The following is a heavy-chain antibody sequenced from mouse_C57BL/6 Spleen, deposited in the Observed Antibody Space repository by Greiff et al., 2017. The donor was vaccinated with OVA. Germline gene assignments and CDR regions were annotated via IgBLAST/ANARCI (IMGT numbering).Heavy chain of an antibody. CDR1: GFTFSSYT. CDR3: ARDDGNYDFDY. Sequence: EVQGLESGGGLVKPGGSLKLSCAASGFTFSSYTMSWVRQTPEKRLEWVATISGGGGNTYYPDSVKGRFTISRDNAKNTLYLQMSSLRSEDTALYYCARDDGNYDFDYWGKGTTLTVSS. D-gene: IGHD2-3*01. J-gene: IGHJ2*01. CDR2: ISGGGGNT. V-gene: IGHV5-9*01.